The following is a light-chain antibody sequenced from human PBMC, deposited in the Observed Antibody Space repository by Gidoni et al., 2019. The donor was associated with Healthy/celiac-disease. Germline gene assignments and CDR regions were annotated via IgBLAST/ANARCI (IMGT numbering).Light chain of an antibody. Sequence: DVQLTQSPSFLSASVGDRVTITCRASQGISSYLAWYQQKPGKAPKLLIYAASTWQSGVPSRFSGSGSGTEFTLTISSLQPEDVATYYCKQLNSYPITFGQGTRLEIK. CDR2: AAS. CDR3: KQLNSYPIT. V-gene: IGKV1-9*01. CDR1: QGISSY. J-gene: IGKJ5*01.